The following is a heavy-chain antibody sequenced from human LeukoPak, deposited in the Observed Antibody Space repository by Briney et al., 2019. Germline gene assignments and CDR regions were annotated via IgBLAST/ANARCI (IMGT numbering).Heavy chain of an antibody. J-gene: IGHJ6*02. CDR3: ATSGSTAGRYFYAMDV. CDR1: GYTLIELS. D-gene: IGHD1-26*01. CDR2: FDPEDGET. Sequence: GASVKVSCKVSGYTLIELSMHWVRQAPGKGLEWMGGFDPEDGETIYAQKFQGRVTMTEDTSTDTAYMELSSLKSEDTAVYYCATSGSTAGRYFYAMDVWGQGTTVTVSS. V-gene: IGHV1-24*01.